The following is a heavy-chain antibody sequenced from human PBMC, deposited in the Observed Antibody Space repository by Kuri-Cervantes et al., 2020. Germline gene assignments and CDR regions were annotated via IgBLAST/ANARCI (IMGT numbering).Heavy chain of an antibody. J-gene: IGHJ4*02. Sequence: GESLKISCAASGFTFSSYGMHWVRQAPGKGLEWVAVISYDGSNKYYADSVKGRFTISRDNSKNTLYLQMNSLRAEDTAVYYCAKGSSVTPGLLTDWGQGTLVTVSS. D-gene: IGHD4-17*01. CDR2: ISYDGSNK. V-gene: IGHV3-30*18. CDR3: AKGSSVTPGLLTD. CDR1: GFTFSSYG.